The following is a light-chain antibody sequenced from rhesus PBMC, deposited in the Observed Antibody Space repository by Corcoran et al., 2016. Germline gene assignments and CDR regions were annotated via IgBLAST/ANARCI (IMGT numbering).Light chain of an antibody. Sequence: ETVVTQSPATLSLSPGERATLSCRASQSVGSYLAWYQQKPGQAPRLLIFGASSRATGILARFSGSGSGTDFTLTNSSLEPENVGVYYCQRSRNLWTFGQGTKVDIQ. CDR2: GAS. CDR3: QRSRNLWT. J-gene: IGKJ1*01. CDR1: QSVGSY. V-gene: IGKV3-24*04.